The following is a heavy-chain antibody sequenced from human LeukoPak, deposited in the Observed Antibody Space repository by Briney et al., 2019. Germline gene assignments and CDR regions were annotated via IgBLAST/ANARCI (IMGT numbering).Heavy chain of an antibody. V-gene: IGHV1-46*01. J-gene: IGHJ4*02. CDR1: GYTFTSNY. CDR3: ARDQEGFDY. CDR2: IYPSDGST. Sequence: VSVKVPCKASGYTFTSNYIHWVRQAPGQGLEWMGMIYPSDGSTSYAQKFQGRVTVTRDTSTSTVHMELSGLRSEDTAVYYCARDQEGFDYWGQGTLVTVSS.